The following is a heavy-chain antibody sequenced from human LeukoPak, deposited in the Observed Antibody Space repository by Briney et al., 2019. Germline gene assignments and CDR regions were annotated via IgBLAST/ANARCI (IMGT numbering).Heavy chain of an antibody. CDR2: IYTSGST. V-gene: IGHV4-61*02. CDR3: ARLYGSGTRPSGVPKKKPGYYYYYMDV. D-gene: IGHD3-10*01. CDR1: GGSISSGSYY. Sequence: SQTLSLTCTVSGGSISSGSYYWSWIRQPAGKGLEWIGRIYTSGSTNYNPSLKSRVTISVDTSKNQFSLKLSSVTAADTAVYYCARLYGSGTRPSGVPKKKPGYYYYYMDVWGKGTTVTISS. J-gene: IGHJ6*03.